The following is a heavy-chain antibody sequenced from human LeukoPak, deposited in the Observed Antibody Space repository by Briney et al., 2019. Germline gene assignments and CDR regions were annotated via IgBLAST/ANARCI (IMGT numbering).Heavy chain of an antibody. J-gene: IGHJ6*02. CDR2: IYYSGGT. V-gene: IGHV4-59*01. Sequence: ETLSLTCTVSGGSISSYYWTWIRQPPGKGLEWIGYIYYSGGTSYSPSLKSRATISVDTSKNQFSLKLRSVTAADAAVYYCARDLGFSSSSDYYYYGLGVWGQGTTVTVSS. D-gene: IGHD6-6*01. CDR3: ARDLGFSSSSDYYYYGLGV. CDR1: GGSISSYY.